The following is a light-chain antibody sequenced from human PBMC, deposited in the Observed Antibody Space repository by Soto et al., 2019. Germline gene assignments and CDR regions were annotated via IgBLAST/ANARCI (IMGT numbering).Light chain of an antibody. CDR2: LGS. V-gene: IGKV2-28*01. Sequence: IVMTQSPLSLPVTPGEPASISCRSCQSLLHSNGYNSLDWYLQKPEQSPQLLIYLGSNRASRVPGRFSGSGAGTDFTLKISRVQAEYVGVYYCMQALQTPVTFGQGTKLEIK. CDR3: MQALQTPVT. CDR1: QSLLHSNGYNS. J-gene: IGKJ2*01.